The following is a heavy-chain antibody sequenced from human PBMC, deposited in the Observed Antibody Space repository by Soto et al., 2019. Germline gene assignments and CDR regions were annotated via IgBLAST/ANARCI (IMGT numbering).Heavy chain of an antibody. D-gene: IGHD4-4*01. CDR3: AKGNSNYYYYYGMDV. CDR1: GFTFSSYA. J-gene: IGHJ6*02. V-gene: IGHV3-23*01. CDR2: ISGSGGST. Sequence: GGSLRLSCAASGFTFSSYAMSWVRQAPGKGLEWVSAISGSGGSTYYADSVKGRFTISRDNSKNTLYLQMNSLRAEDTAVYYCAKGNSNYYYYYGMDVWGQGTTVTVSS.